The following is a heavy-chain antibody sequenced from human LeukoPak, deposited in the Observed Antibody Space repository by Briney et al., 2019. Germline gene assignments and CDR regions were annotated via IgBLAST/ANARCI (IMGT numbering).Heavy chain of an antibody. Sequence: ASVKVSCKASGYTFTSYAMNWVRQAPGQGLEWMGRINTNTGNPTYAQGFTGRFVFSLDTSVSTAYLQISSLKAEDTAVYYCARAGTYSSGWYPDAFDIWGQGTMVTVSS. CDR3: ARAGTYSSGWYPDAFDI. J-gene: IGHJ3*02. V-gene: IGHV7-4-1*02. CDR2: INTNTGNP. D-gene: IGHD6-19*01. CDR1: GYTFTSYA.